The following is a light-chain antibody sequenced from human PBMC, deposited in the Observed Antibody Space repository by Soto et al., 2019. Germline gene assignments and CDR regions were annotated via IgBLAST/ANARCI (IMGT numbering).Light chain of an antibody. CDR2: AAS. CDR1: QGISSR. CDR3: QQLHDCPIT. V-gene: IGKV1-9*01. J-gene: IGKJ5*01. Sequence: DIQLTQSPSFLSASVGDRVTITCRASQGISSRLEWYQQKPGKAPNLLIYAASTLQGGVPSRFSGSGSGTEFTLTISSLQPEDFATYYCQQLHDCPITFGQGTRLEIK.